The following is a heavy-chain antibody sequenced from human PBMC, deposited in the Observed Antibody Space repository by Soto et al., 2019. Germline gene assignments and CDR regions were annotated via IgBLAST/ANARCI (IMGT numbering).Heavy chain of an antibody. CDR3: ATAYQLLEY. CDR2: IIPILGLT. J-gene: IGHJ4*02. Sequence: QVQLVQSGAEVRKPGSSVKVSCKASGGAFSSYTINWVRQAPGQGLEWMGRIIPILGLTNYAQKFRGRVTITADTSSTTAYVELNNLSSEDMAIYYCATAYQLLEYWGQGTHVTVSS. D-gene: IGHD3-10*01. V-gene: IGHV1-69*02. CDR1: GGAFSSYT.